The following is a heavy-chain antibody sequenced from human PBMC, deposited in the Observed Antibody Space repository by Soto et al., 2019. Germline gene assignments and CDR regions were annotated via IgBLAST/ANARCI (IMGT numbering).Heavy chain of an antibody. J-gene: IGHJ4*02. D-gene: IGHD6-13*01. CDR3: ARSIAAAVDFHY. CDR1: GYTFTSYG. Sequence: QVQLVQSGAEVKKPGASVKVSCKASGYTFTSYGISWGRQAPGQGLEWMGWISAYSGSTNYAQKPQGRVTMTTDTSTRTAYMELRSLRSDDTAVYYCARSIAAAVDFHYWGQGTLVTDSS. CDR2: ISAYSGST. V-gene: IGHV1-18*01.